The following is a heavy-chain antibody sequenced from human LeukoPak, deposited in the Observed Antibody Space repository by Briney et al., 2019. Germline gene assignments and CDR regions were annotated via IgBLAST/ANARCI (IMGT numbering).Heavy chain of an antibody. D-gene: IGHD2-2*01. J-gene: IGHJ5*02. Sequence: ASLKVSCKASGYPFTSYDINWVRQATGQGLEWMGWMNPNSGNTGYAQKFQGRVTMTRNTSISTAYMELSSLRSEDTAVYYCARGLRVVVPAAMGYWFDPWGQGTLVTVSS. V-gene: IGHV1-8*01. CDR1: GYPFTSYD. CDR3: ARGLRVVVPAAMGYWFDP. CDR2: MNPNSGNT.